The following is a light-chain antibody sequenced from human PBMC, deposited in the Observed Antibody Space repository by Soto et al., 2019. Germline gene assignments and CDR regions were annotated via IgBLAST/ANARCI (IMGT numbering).Light chain of an antibody. CDR1: QGIRND. CDR2: GAS. J-gene: IGKJ1*01. Sequence: AIQMTQSPSSLSASVGDRVTVTCRASQGIRNDLGWYQQKPGKAPRLLMYGASTLQSGVPSRFSGSGSGTDFTLTISSLQPEDFATYYCLQDHNHPWTFGQGTKVDIK. CDR3: LQDHNHPWT. V-gene: IGKV1-6*01.